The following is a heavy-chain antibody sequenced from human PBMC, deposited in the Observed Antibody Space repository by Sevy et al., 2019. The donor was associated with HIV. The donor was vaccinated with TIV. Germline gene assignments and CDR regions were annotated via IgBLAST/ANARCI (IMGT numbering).Heavy chain of an antibody. D-gene: IGHD5-18*01. V-gene: IGHV4-30-4*02. Sequence: SETLSLTCTVSGGSISNSDSYWSWIRQPQGKGLEWIGYIHYTGGTYYNPFLKSRVAMSVDTSEKQFSLKLSSMTEADTAVYYCASKRGYNHGPFDYWGQGTLVTVSS. CDR1: GGSISNSDSY. CDR2: IHYTGGT. J-gene: IGHJ4*02. CDR3: ASKRGYNHGPFDY.